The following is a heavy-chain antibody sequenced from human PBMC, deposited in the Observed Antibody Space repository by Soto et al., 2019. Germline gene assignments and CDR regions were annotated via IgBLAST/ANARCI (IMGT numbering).Heavy chain of an antibody. CDR3: ARVEYGGTFDY. V-gene: IGHV1-2*04. J-gene: IGHJ4*02. Sequence: ASVKVSCKASVYTFTGYYMHWVRQAPGQGLEWMGWINPNSGGTNYAQKFQGWVTVTRDTSISTAYMELSRLRSDDTAVYYRARVEYGGTFDYWGQGTLVTVSS. CDR1: VYTFTGYY. D-gene: IGHD4-17*01. CDR2: INPNSGGT.